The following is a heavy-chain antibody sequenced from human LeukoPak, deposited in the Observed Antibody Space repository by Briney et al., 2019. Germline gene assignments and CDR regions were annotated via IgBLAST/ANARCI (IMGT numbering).Heavy chain of an antibody. D-gene: IGHD2-2*01. J-gene: IGHJ4*02. CDR2: ISSSGSTI. CDR3: AGLVVPAAPTDY. V-gene: IGHV3-11*04. Sequence: GGSLRLSCAASGFTFSDYYMSWIRQAPGKGLEWVSYISSSGSTIYYADSVRGRFTISRDNAKNSLYLQMNSLRAEDTAVYYCAGLVVPAAPTDYWGQGTLVTVSS. CDR1: GFTFSDYY.